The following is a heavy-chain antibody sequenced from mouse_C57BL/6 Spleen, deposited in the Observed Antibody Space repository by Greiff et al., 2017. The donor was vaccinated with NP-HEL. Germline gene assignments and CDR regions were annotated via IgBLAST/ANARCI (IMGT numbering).Heavy chain of an antibody. J-gene: IGHJ3*01. CDR1: GFTFSDYY. Sequence: EVQVVESGGGLVQPGGSLKLSCAASGFTFSDYYMYWVRQTPEKRLEWVAYISNGGGSTYYPDTVKGRFTISRDNAKNTLYLQMSRLKSEDTAMYYCARQGLAFAYWGQGTLVTVSA. CDR2: ISNGGGST. CDR3: ARQGLAFAY. V-gene: IGHV5-12*01. D-gene: IGHD3-3*01.